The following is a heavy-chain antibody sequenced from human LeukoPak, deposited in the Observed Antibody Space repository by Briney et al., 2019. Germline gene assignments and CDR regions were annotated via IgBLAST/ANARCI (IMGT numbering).Heavy chain of an antibody. Sequence: GGSLRLSCSVSGFTFSSYSMNWVRQAPGEGLQWVASISSGSSYIFYAESVEGRFSVSRDNARNSVSLQMNSLRAEDTAVYYCARGLGDYDAFDVWGQGTKVTVAS. V-gene: IGHV3-21*01. J-gene: IGHJ3*01. CDR1: GFTFSSYS. CDR3: ARGLGDYDAFDV. D-gene: IGHD4-17*01. CDR2: ISSGSSYI.